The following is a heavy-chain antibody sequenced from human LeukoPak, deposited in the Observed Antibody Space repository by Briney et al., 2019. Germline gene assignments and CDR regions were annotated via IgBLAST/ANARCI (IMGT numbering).Heavy chain of an antibody. D-gene: IGHD3-22*01. J-gene: IGHJ3*02. CDR1: GFTFSSYS. V-gene: IGHV3-48*02. CDR3: AREGSYYDSSGYLDAFDI. Sequence: GGSLRLSCAASGFTFSSYSMNWVRQAPGKGLEWVSYISSSSSTIYYADSVKGRFTISRDNAKNSLYLQMNSLRDEDTAVYYCAREGSYYDSSGYLDAFDIWGQGTMVTVSS. CDR2: ISSSSSTI.